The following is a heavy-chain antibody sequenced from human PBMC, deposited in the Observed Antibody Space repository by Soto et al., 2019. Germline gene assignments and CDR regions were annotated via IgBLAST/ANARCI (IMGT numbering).Heavy chain of an antibody. CDR1: GFTFSSYA. Sequence: SGGSLRLSCAASGFTFSSYAMSWVRQAPGKGLEWVSAISGSGGSTYYADSVKGRFTISRDNSKNTLYLQMNSLRAEDTAVYYCAKDPSAGGYDGYYYYMDVWGKGTTVTVSS. CDR3: AKDPSAGGYDGYYYYMDV. D-gene: IGHD5-12*01. CDR2: ISGSGGST. J-gene: IGHJ6*03. V-gene: IGHV3-23*01.